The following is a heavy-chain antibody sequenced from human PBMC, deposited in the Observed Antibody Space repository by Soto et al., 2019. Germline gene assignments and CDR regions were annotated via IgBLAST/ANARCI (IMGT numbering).Heavy chain of an antibody. J-gene: IGHJ5*02. Sequence: SETLSLTCTVSGGSISSGDYYWSWIRQPPGKGLEWIGYIYYSGSTYYNPSLKSRVTISVDTSKNQFSLKLSSVTAADTAVYYCASQHGYYDILTGWVNWFDPLGQGTLVNVSS. CDR3: ASQHGYYDILTGWVNWFDP. D-gene: IGHD3-9*01. V-gene: IGHV4-30-4*01. CDR2: IYYSGST. CDR1: GGSISSGDYY.